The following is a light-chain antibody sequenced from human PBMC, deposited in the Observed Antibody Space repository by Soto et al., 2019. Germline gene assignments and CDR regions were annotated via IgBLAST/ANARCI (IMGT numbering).Light chain of an antibody. CDR1: QAVNTR. Sequence: EIVLTQSPATLSSFPGDRVTLSCRASQAVNTRLAWYQHKPGQAPRLLIYLASNRAAGVPARFSGSGSGTDCTLTISDVEPEDFAVYYCHQRQSWPRTFGQGTTVDIK. V-gene: IGKV3-11*01. CDR2: LAS. CDR3: HQRQSWPRT. J-gene: IGKJ1*01.